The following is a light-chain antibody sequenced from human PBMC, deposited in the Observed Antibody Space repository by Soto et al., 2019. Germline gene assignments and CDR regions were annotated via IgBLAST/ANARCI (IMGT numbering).Light chain of an antibody. Sequence: QSVLTQPPSVSGAPGRRVTISCTGSSSNIGAGYDVHWYQQLPGTAPKLLIYGNSNRPSGVPDRFSGSKSGTSASLAITGLQAEDEADYYCQSYDXSLRAFYVLGTGTRSPS. V-gene: IGLV1-40*01. CDR3: QSYDXSLRAFYV. CDR1: SSNIGAGYD. CDR2: GNS. J-gene: IGLJ1*01.